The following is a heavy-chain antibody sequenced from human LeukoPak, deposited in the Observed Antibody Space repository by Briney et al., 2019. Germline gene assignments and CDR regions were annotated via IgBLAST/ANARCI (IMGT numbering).Heavy chain of an antibody. CDR1: GFTFSSYG. J-gene: IGHJ6*04. CDR3: AKDLGLDGDYVDGMDV. CDR2: ISYDGSNK. D-gene: IGHD4-17*01. V-gene: IGHV3-30*18. Sequence: PGGSLRLSWAASGFTFSSYGMHWVRQAPGKGLEWVAVISYDGSNKYYADSVKGRFTISGDNSKNTLYLQMNSLSAEDTAVYYCAKDLGLDGDYVDGMDVWGKGTTVTVSS.